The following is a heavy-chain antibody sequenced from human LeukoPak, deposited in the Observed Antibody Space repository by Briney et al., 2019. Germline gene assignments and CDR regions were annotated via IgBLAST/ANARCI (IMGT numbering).Heavy chain of an antibody. CDR2: ISYDGSYE. CDR3: AKDRNIPGFGDY. Sequence: GGSLRLSCAASGFTFSPYGVHWVRQAPGKGLEWVSVISYDGSYEYLADSVRGRFTISRDHSKNTLYLQMDSLRAEDTAVYYCAKDRNIPGFGDYWGQGTLVTVSS. V-gene: IGHV3-30*18. J-gene: IGHJ4*02. D-gene: IGHD3-3*01. CDR1: GFTFSPYG.